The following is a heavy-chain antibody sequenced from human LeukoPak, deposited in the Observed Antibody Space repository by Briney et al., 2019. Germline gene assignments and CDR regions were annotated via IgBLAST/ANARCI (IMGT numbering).Heavy chain of an antibody. Sequence: PGGSLRLSCAASRFTFSSYFMSWVRQAPGKGLEWVSVISGSGGTTYYAVSVKGRFTISGDNSKNTLYLQMNSLRAEDTAVYYCAKDVPGGWWYFDLWGRGTLVTVSS. J-gene: IGHJ2*01. CDR2: ISGSGGTT. CDR3: AKDVPGGWWYFDL. V-gene: IGHV3-23*01. CDR1: RFTFSSYF. D-gene: IGHD6-19*01.